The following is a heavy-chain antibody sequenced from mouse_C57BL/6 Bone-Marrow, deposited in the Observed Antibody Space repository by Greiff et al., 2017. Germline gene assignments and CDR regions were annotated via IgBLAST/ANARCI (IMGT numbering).Heavy chain of an antibody. V-gene: IGHV5-6*02. CDR3: ARDGYYAWFAY. CDR1: GFTFSSYG. CDR2: ISSGGSYT. J-gene: IGHJ3*01. Sequence: DVKLVESGGDLVKPGGSLKLSCAASGFTFSSYGMSWVRQTPDKRLEWVATISSGGSYTYYPDSVKVRFTISRDNAKNTRYLQMSSLKSEDTAMYYCARDGYYAWFAYWGQGTLVTVSA. D-gene: IGHD2-3*01.